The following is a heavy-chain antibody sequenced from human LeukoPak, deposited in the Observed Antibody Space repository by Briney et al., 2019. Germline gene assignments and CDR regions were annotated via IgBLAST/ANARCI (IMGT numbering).Heavy chain of an antibody. CDR2: TYYRSKWYN. V-gene: IGHV6-1*01. Sequence: SQTLSLTCAISGDSVSSNSAAWNWIRQSPSRGLEWLGRTYYRSKWYNDYAVSVKSRITIIPDTSKNQFSLQLNSVTPEDTAVYYCARDPGPVTMVRGVYYYYHGMDVWGQGTTVTVSS. CDR3: ARDPGPVTMVRGVYYYYHGMDV. D-gene: IGHD3-10*01. CDR1: GDSVSSNSAA. J-gene: IGHJ6*02.